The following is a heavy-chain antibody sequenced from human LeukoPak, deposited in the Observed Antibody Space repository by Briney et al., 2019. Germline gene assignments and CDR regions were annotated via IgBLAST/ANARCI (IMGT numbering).Heavy chain of an antibody. J-gene: IGHJ4*02. D-gene: IGHD2-15*01. CDR3: TRLDCSGGSCEDL. V-gene: IGHV3-73*01. Sequence: GGSLRLSCAASGFTFSGSAMHWVRQASGKGLEWVGRIRSKANSYATAYAASVKGRFTISRDDSKNTAYLQMNSLKTEDTAVYYCTRLDCSGGSCEDLWGQGTLVTVSS. CDR2: IRSKANSYAT. CDR1: GFTFSGSA.